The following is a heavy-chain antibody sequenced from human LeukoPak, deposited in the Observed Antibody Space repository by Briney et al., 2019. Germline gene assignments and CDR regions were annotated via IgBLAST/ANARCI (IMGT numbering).Heavy chain of an antibody. V-gene: IGHV4-4*07. Sequence: SETLSLTCSVSGGSISGYYWSWIRQPAGKGLEWIGRIYTSGSTNYNPSLKSRVTISLDTSKNNFSLKLSSVTAADTAVYYCARIVGAGNYYYYGMDVWGQGTTVTVSS. D-gene: IGHD1-26*01. CDR3: ARIVGAGNYYYYGMDV. CDR1: GGSISGYY. CDR2: IYTSGST. J-gene: IGHJ6*02.